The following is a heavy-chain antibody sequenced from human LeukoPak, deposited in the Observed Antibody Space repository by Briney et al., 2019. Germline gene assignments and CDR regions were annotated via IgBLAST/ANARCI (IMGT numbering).Heavy chain of an antibody. D-gene: IGHD4-11*01. CDR2: ISSSSSYI. Sequence: GGSLRLSCAASGFTFSSYSMNWVRQAPGKGLEWVSSISSSSSYIYYADSVKGRFTISRDNAKNSLYLQMNSLRAEDTAVYYCARVAQRLQSPPDYWGQGTLVTVPS. J-gene: IGHJ4*02. CDR3: ARVAQRLQSPPDY. V-gene: IGHV3-21*01. CDR1: GFTFSSYS.